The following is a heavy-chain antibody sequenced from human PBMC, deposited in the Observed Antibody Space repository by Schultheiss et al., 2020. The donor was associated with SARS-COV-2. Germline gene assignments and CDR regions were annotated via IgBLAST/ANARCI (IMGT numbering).Heavy chain of an antibody. Sequence: GGSLRLSCAASGFTFSSYGMHWVRQAPGKGLEWVAVIWYDGSNKYYADSVKGRFTISRDNSKNTLYLQMNSLRAEDTALYYCVKGYNWSYKNWFDSWGQGTLVTVSS. CDR2: IWYDGSNK. D-gene: IGHD1-20*01. CDR3: VKGYNWSYKNWFDS. J-gene: IGHJ5*01. CDR1: GFTFSSYG. V-gene: IGHV3-30*02.